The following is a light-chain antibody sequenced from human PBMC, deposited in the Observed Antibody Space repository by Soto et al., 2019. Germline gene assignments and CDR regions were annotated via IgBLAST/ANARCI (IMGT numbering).Light chain of an antibody. J-gene: IGKJ5*01. V-gene: IGKV3-15*01. CDR1: QSVSIK. CDR2: DTS. CDR3: QQYNNWPPIT. Sequence: IVMTQSPATLSVSPWDRVTLSCRASQSVSIKLAWYQQKPGQAPRLLIYDTSTRATGIPARFSGSGSGTDYTLTISSLQSEDFAVYYCQQYNNWPPITFGQGTRLEIK.